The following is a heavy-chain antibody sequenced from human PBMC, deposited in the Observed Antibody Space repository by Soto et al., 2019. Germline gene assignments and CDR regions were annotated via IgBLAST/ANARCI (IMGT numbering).Heavy chain of an antibody. V-gene: IGHV3-23*01. Sequence: GGSLRLSCVASGFTLGRFSMNWVRQAQGKGLEWVSASSGSGSSTYYADSVRGRFTVSRDNSRNTLFLVLNSLRADDTAIYYCAREEQWGNFDFCGQGTPVTVAS. J-gene: IGHJ4*02. CDR1: GFTLGRFS. CDR3: AREEQWGNFDF. D-gene: IGHD1-26*01. CDR2: SSGSGSST.